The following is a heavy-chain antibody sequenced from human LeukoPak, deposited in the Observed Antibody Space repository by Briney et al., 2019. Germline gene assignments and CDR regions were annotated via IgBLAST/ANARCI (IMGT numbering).Heavy chain of an antibody. CDR2: INPNSGGT. Sequence: GASVKVSCKASGYTFSGYYIQWVRQAPGQELEWMGWINPNSGGTKYAQKFQGRVTMTRDTSINTAYMELSRLRSDDTAVYYCARDRATVTPLDAFDIWGQGTMVTVSS. V-gene: IGHV1-2*02. D-gene: IGHD4-17*01. J-gene: IGHJ3*02. CDR1: GYTFSGYY. CDR3: ARDRATVTPLDAFDI.